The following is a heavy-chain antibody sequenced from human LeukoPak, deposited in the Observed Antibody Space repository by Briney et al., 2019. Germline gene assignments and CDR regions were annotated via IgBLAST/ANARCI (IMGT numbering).Heavy chain of an antibody. CDR2: ISAYNGNT. Sequence: ASVKVSCKASGYTFTSYGISWVRQAPGQGLEWMGWISAYNGNTNYAQKLQGRVTMTTDTSTNTAYMELRSLRSDDTAVYYCAREVRTKYYYYMDVWGKGTTVTISS. CDR1: GYTFTSYG. J-gene: IGHJ6*03. V-gene: IGHV1-18*01. D-gene: IGHD2-8*01. CDR3: AREVRTKYYYYMDV.